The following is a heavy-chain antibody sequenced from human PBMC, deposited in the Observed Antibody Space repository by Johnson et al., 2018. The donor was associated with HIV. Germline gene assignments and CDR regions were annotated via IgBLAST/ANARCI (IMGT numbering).Heavy chain of an antibody. Sequence: QVQLVESGGGVVQPGGSLRLSCAASGFTFSSYGMHWVRQAPGKGLEWVAVTWFDGSNKYYSDSVKGRFTISRDNSKSTLYLQMNSLRAEDTAVYYCAKVAVATAAGGVALDIWGPGTMVIVSS. CDR3: AKVAVATAAGGVALDI. V-gene: IGHV3-33*06. J-gene: IGHJ3*02. CDR2: TWFDGSNK. D-gene: IGHD6-13*01. CDR1: GFTFSSYG.